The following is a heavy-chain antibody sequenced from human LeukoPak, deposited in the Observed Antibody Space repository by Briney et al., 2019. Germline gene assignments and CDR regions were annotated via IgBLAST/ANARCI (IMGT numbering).Heavy chain of an antibody. Sequence: GGSLRLSCAASGFTFNDYYMSWIRQAPGKGLEWLSYINIGGTNTHYADSVKGRFTISRDNAKKSLYLEMNSLRAEDTAVYYCAREVGSLNYYYMDVWGKGTTVTVSS. V-gene: IGHV3-11*04. J-gene: IGHJ6*03. D-gene: IGHD1-26*01. CDR3: AREVGSLNYYYMDV. CDR2: INIGGTNT. CDR1: GFTFNDYY.